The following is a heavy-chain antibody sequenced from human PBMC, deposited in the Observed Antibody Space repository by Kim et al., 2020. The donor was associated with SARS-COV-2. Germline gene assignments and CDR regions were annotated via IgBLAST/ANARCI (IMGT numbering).Heavy chain of an antibody. CDR2: IYYSGST. CDR3: ARGKKWEPSDRIAFDI. Sequence: SETLSLTCTVSGGSISSYYWSWIRQPPGKGLEWIGYIYYSGSTNYNPSLKSRVTISVDTSKNQFSLKLSSVTAADTAVYYCARGKKWEPSDRIAFDIWGQGTMVTVSS. D-gene: IGHD1-26*01. CDR1: GGSISSYY. V-gene: IGHV4-59*01. J-gene: IGHJ3*02.